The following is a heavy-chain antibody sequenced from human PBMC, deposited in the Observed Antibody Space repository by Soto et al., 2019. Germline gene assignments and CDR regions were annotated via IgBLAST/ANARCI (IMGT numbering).Heavy chain of an antibody. CDR3: AREGGGYGDYVLALDY. D-gene: IGHD4-17*01. V-gene: IGHV3-33*01. Sequence: QVQLVESGGGVVQPGRSLRLSCAASGFTFSSYGMHWVRQAPGKGLEWVAVIWYDGSNKYYADSVKGRFTISRDNSKNTLYLQRNSLRAEDTAVYYCAREGGGYGDYVLALDYWGQGTLVTVSS. J-gene: IGHJ4*02. CDR2: IWYDGSNK. CDR1: GFTFSSYG.